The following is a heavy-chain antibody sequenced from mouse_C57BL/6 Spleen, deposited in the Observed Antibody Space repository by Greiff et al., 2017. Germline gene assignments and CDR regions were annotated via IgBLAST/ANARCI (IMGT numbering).Heavy chain of an antibody. CDR2: INPSSGYT. J-gene: IGHJ3*01. V-gene: IGHV1-7*01. CDR3: AAEHYYGSSYVKFAY. CDR1: GYTFTSYW. D-gene: IGHD1-1*01. Sequence: QVQLQQSGAELAKPGASVKLSCKASGYTFTSYWMHWVKQRPGQGLEWIGYINPSSGYTKYNQKFKDKATLTADKSSSTAYMQLSSLTYEDSAVYYCAAEHYYGSSYVKFAYWGQGALVTVSA.